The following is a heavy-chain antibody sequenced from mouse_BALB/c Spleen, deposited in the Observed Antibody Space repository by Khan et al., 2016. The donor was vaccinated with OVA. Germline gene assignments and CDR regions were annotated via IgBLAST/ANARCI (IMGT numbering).Heavy chain of an antibody. CDR1: GYTFRAYS. Sequence: VELVESGGELVKPGGTLKLSCAASGYTFRAYSMYWVRQTPDKRLEWVATISSGADYTYYPDGVKGRFTISRDNAKNTLYLQMSSLKSEDTAMYYCASHLTGSFAYWGQGTLVTVSA. CDR3: ASHLTGSFAY. V-gene: IGHV5-6*01. D-gene: IGHD4-1*01. J-gene: IGHJ3*01. CDR2: ISSGADYT.